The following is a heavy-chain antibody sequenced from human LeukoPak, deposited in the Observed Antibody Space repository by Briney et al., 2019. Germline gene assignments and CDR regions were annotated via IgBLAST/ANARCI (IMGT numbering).Heavy chain of an antibody. CDR3: AREIVGATGGYFDY. CDR2: IIPIIGTA. Sequence: SVKVSCKASGGTFSSYAISWVRQAPGQGLEWMGRIIPIIGTANYAQKFQGRVTITTDESTSTAYMELSSLRSEDTAVYYCAREIVGATGGYFDYWGQGTLVTVSS. J-gene: IGHJ4*02. CDR1: GGTFSSYA. V-gene: IGHV1-69*05. D-gene: IGHD1-26*01.